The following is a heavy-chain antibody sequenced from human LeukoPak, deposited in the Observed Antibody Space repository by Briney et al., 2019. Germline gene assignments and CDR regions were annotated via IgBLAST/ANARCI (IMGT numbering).Heavy chain of an antibody. CDR1: GGSIRSYY. CDR3: ASEVPGLSAFDI. D-gene: IGHD3-16*01. J-gene: IGHJ3*02. CDR2: IYYTGST. V-gene: IGHV4-59*12. Sequence: PSETLSLTCTVSGGSIRSYYWGWIRQPPGKGLEWIGYIYYTGSTNYNSFLTSRVSMSIDTSNNQFSLKLSSTTAADTAVYYCASEVPGLSAFDIWGPGTMVTVSS.